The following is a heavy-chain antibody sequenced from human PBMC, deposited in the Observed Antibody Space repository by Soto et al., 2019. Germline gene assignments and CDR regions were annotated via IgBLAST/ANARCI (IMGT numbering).Heavy chain of an antibody. J-gene: IGHJ6*02. D-gene: IGHD3-3*01. V-gene: IGHV3-30-3*01. CDR2: ISYDGSNK. Sequence: QPGGSLRLSCAASGFTFSSYAMHWVRQAPGKGLEWVAVISYDGSNKNYADSVKGRFTISRDNSKNTLYLQMNSLRAEDTAVYYCAREGPISGVYYYGMDVWGQGTTVTVSS. CDR3: AREGPISGVYYYGMDV. CDR1: GFTFSSYA.